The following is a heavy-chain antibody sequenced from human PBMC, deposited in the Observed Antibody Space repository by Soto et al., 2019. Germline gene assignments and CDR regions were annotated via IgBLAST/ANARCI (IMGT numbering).Heavy chain of an antibody. D-gene: IGHD5-12*01. Sequence: QITVKESGPTLVKPTQTLTLTCTVSGFSLSTSGVAVAWIRQPPGKALEWLALLYWDDDERYSPPLRSRLTITKDNSKNQVVLTVTNMDPVDTGTYYCVHRQYNGYDWGYFDYWGQGSLVAVSS. J-gene: IGHJ4*02. CDR1: GFSLSTSGVA. V-gene: IGHV2-5*02. CDR2: LYWDDDE. CDR3: VHRQYNGYDWGYFDY.